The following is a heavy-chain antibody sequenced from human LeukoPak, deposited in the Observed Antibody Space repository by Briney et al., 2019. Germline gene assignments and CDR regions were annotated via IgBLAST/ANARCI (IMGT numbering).Heavy chain of an antibody. J-gene: IGHJ4*02. CDR2: IIPIFGTA. V-gene: IGHV1-69*06. D-gene: IGHD3-9*01. CDR3: ARGGALLRYFDWLPDY. CDR1: GGTFSSYA. Sequence: SVKVSCKASGGTFSSYAISWVRQAPGQGLEWMGGIIPIFGTANYAQKFQGRVTITADKSTSTAYMELSSLRSEDTAVYYCARGGALLRYFDWLPDYWGQGTLVTVSS.